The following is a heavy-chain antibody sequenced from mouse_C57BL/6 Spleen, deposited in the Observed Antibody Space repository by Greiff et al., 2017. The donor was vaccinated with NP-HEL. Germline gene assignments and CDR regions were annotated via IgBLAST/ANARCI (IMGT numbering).Heavy chain of an antibody. CDR2: ISSGSSTI. Sequence: EVQLVESGGGLVKPGGSLKLSCAASGFTFSDYGMHWVRQAPEKGLEWVAYISSGSSTIYYADTVKGRFTISRDNAKNTLFLQMTSLRSEDTAMYYCARRITPYYFDYWGQGTTLTVSS. CDR1: GFTFSDYG. V-gene: IGHV5-17*01. J-gene: IGHJ2*01. CDR3: ARRITPYYFDY. D-gene: IGHD2-4*01.